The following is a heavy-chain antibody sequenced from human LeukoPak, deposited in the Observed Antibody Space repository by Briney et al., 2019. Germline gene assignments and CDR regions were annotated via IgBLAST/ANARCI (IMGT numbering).Heavy chain of an antibody. J-gene: IGHJ4*02. D-gene: IGHD3-22*01. Sequence: GGSLRLSCAASGFTFHLYTMHWGRLAREKGLGWVCVIAGDGRSTYYADSEKGRFSISRDNNKNSLYLQMNSQRPEDPDLYDCAKRSYDSSGPTDWGQGTLVTVSS. V-gene: IGHV3-43*02. CDR3: AKRSYDSSGPTD. CDR1: GFTFHLYT. CDR2: IAGDGRST.